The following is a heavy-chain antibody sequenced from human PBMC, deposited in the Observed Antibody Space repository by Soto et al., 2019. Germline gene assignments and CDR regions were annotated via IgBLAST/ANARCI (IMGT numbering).Heavy chain of an antibody. CDR1: GFSFSDPG. Sequence: GGSLRLSCDASGFSFSDPGTSWVRQAPGKGLEGVGVTSGCDSTTYSVDSVTARFTISRDNYKNTLYLQMNNLRVKDTAVYHWAKTPKTPMWNDYDVWSRGTTVTVSS. CDR3: AKTPKTPMWNDYDV. CDR2: TSGCDSTT. V-gene: IGHV3-23*01. J-gene: IGHJ6*02. D-gene: IGHD3-16*01.